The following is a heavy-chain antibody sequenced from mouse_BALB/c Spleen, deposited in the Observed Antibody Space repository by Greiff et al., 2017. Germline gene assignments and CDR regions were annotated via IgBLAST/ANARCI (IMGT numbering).Heavy chain of an antibody. CDR2: IYPGSGNT. CDR1: GYAFTNYW. D-gene: IGHD2-1*01. Sequence: VQLHQSGAELVRPGTSVKISCKASGYAFTNYWLGWVKQRPGHGLEWIGDIYPGSGNTYYNEKFKGKATLTADKSSSTAYMQLSSLTSEDSAVYFCASGGGNYEGFAYWGQGTLVTVSA. J-gene: IGHJ3*01. CDR3: ASGGGNYEGFAY. V-gene: IGHV1-63*01.